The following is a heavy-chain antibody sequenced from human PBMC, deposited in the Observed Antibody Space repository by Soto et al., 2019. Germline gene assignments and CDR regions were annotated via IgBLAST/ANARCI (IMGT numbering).Heavy chain of an antibody. Sequence: QVRLVESGGGVVQPGRSLRLSCAASGFSFRRHGMHWVRQAPGKGLQWVAVISYDGSNSYYADSVKGRFTISRDNSNDALYLQMSSLRPEDTAVYFCAKDHRNGGSRVDYWGQGTLVTVSS. CDR3: AKDHRNGGSRVDY. J-gene: IGHJ4*02. CDR1: GFSFRRHG. D-gene: IGHD2-15*01. CDR2: ISYDGSNS. V-gene: IGHV3-30*18.